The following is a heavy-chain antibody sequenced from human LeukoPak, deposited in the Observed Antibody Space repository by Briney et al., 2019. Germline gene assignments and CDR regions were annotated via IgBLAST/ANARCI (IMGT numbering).Heavy chain of an antibody. D-gene: IGHD3-10*01. CDR1: GFTFSSYA. Sequence: GGSLRLSCAASGFTFSSYAMHWVRQAPGKGLEWVSSISSSSSYIYYADSVKGRFTISRDNAKNSLYLQMNSLRAEDTAVYYCARLWGFGDDYWGQGTLVTVSS. CDR3: ARLWGFGDDY. J-gene: IGHJ4*02. V-gene: IGHV3-21*01. CDR2: ISSSSSYI.